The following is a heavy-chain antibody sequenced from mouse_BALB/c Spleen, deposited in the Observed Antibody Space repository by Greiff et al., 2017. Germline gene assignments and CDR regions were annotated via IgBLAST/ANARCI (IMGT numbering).Heavy chain of an antibody. CDR3: ARNPYYYGSTNYFDY. Sequence: VKLVESGPGLVATSQSLSITCTVSGFSLSRYSVHWVRQPPGKGLEWLGMIWGGGSTDYNSALKSRLSISKDNSKSQVFLKMNSLQTDDTAMYYCARNPYYYGSTNYFDYWGQGTTLTVSS. CDR1: GFSLSRYS. J-gene: IGHJ2*01. D-gene: IGHD1-1*01. V-gene: IGHV2-6-4*01. CDR2: IWGGGST.